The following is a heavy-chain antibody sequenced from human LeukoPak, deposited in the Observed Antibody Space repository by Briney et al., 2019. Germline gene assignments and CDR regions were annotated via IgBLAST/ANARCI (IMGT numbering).Heavy chain of an antibody. D-gene: IGHD5-18*01. CDR1: RYSFPSYV. CDR2: IIAYNGNT. CDR3: ARDRGNSYGFYYYYGMGG. Sequence: AAVKVSCMDSRYSFPSYVLCWVEPAPGKGVEWMGWIIAYNGNTNYAQKLQGSVTMTTDTSTSTAYMELRSLRSDDTAVYYCARDRGNSYGFYYYYGMGGWGQGTTVTVSS. V-gene: IGHV1-18*01. J-gene: IGHJ6*02.